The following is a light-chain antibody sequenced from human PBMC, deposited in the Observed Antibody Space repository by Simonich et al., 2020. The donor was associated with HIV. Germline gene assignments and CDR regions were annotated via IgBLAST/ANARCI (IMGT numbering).Light chain of an antibody. CDR1: QSISSW. V-gene: IGKV1-5*03. Sequence: DIQMTQSPSTLSASVGDRVTITCRASQSISSWLAWYQQKPGKAPKLLISQASRLERWVRSRFSGSGSGTEFTLTISSLQPDDFATYYCQQNYSTPPTFGQGTKVEIK. CDR3: QQNYSTPPT. CDR2: QAS. J-gene: IGKJ1*01.